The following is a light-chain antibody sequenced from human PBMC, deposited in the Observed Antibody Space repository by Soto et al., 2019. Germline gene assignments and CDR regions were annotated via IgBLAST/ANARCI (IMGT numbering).Light chain of an antibody. CDR3: QQYGSSPFT. CDR2: GAS. Sequence: EIVLTQSPGTLSLSPGERATLSCRASQSVSRSYLAWYQQQPGQAPRLLIYGASSRATGIPDRFSGSGSGTDFTLTISRLEPEDFAVYYCQQYGSSPFTFGPGTKVDIK. V-gene: IGKV3-20*01. J-gene: IGKJ3*01. CDR1: QSVSRSY.